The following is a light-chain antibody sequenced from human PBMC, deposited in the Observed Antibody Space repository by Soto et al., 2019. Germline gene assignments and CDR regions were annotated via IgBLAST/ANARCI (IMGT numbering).Light chain of an antibody. CDR2: GAS. V-gene: IGKV3-20*01. Sequence: EIVLTQSPGTLSLSPGERATLSCRASQSVSSSYLAWYQQKPGQAPRLLIYGASSRATGIPDRFSGSGSGTDFNLTISRLEPEDLAVYYCQQNGSPTWTLGQGTKVDLK. J-gene: IGKJ1*01. CDR3: QQNGSPTWT. CDR1: QSVSSSY.